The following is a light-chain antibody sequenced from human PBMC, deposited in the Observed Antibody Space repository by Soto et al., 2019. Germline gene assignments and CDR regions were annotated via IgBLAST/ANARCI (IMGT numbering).Light chain of an antibody. CDR1: SSDVGGYNY. V-gene: IGLV2-14*01. CDR2: DVS. J-gene: IGLJ2*01. CDR3: SSYTSNSIVV. Sequence: QSALTQSASVSGSPGQSITISCTGTSSDVGGYNYVSWYQQHPGKAPKLMIYDVSNRPSGVSNRFSGSKSGNTASLTISGLQAEDEADYYCSSYTSNSIVVFGGGTKLTVL.